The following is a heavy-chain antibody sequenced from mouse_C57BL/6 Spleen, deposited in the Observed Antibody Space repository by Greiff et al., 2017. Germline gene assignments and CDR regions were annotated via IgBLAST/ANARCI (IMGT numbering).Heavy chain of an antibody. CDR2: IYPGSGST. J-gene: IGHJ4*01. V-gene: IGHV1-55*01. CDR1: GYTFTSYW. Sequence: QVQLQQPGAELVKPGASVKMSCKASGYTFTSYWITWVKQRPGQGLEWIGDIYPGSGSTNYNEKFKSKATLTVDTSSSTAYMQLSSLTAEDSAVYYCARGDYYGSRGAMDYWGQGTSVTVSS. CDR3: ARGDYYGSRGAMDY. D-gene: IGHD1-1*01.